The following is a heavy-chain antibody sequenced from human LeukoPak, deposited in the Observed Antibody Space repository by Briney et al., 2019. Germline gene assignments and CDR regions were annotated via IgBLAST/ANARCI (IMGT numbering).Heavy chain of an antibody. D-gene: IGHD2-15*01. CDR3: AKDRVCGSCYSTLYGMDV. Sequence: GGSLRLSCAASGFTFSSYGMHWVRQAPGKGLEWVAVISYDGSNKYYADSVKGRFTISRDNSKNTLYLQMNSLRAEDTAVYYCAKDRVCGSCYSTLYGMDVWGRGTTVTVSS. V-gene: IGHV3-30*18. CDR1: GFTFSSYG. J-gene: IGHJ6*02. CDR2: ISYDGSNK.